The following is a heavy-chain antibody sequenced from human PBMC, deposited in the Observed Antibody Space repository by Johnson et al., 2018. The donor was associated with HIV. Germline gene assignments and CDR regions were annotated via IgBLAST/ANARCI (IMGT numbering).Heavy chain of an antibody. CDR3: ARGGLTYYYDSSGYPDAFDI. J-gene: IGHJ3*02. V-gene: IGHV3-30*02. Sequence: QVQLVESGGGVVQPGGSLRLSCAASGFTFSNYGMHWVRQAPGKGLEWVAFIRYDGDITYYVDSVKGRFTISRDNSKNTLYLQMNSLRAEDTAVYYCARGGLTYYYDSSGYPDAFDIWGQGTMVTVSS. D-gene: IGHD3-22*01. CDR1: GFTFSNYG. CDR2: IRYDGDIT.